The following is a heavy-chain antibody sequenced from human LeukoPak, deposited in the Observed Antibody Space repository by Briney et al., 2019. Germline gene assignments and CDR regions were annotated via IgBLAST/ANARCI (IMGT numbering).Heavy chain of an antibody. CDR1: GFTFSSYG. J-gene: IGHJ3*02. D-gene: IGHD4-17*01. CDR3: ARGRGTTVAQDI. CDR2: IWYDGSNK. Sequence: PGGSLRLSCAASGFTFSSYGMHWVRQAPGKGLEWVAVIWYDGSNKYYADSVKGRFTISRDNSKNTLYLQMNSLRAEDTAVYYCARGRGTTVAQDIWGQGTMVTVSS. V-gene: IGHV3-33*01.